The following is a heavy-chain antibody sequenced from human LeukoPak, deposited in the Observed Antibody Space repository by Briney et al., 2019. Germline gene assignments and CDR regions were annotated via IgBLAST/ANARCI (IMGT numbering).Heavy chain of an antibody. D-gene: IGHD6-19*01. CDR1: GFTFSGSA. J-gene: IGHJ6*03. CDR2: IRSKANSYAT. V-gene: IGHV3-73*01. Sequence: GGSLRLSCAASGFTFSGSAMHTVRQAPGKGLEWVGRIRSKANSYATAYAASVKGRFIISRDDSKNTAYLQMNSLKTEDTAVYYCTRQYSSGWYIRYYYMDVWGKGTTVTVSS. CDR3: TRQYSSGWYIRYYYMDV.